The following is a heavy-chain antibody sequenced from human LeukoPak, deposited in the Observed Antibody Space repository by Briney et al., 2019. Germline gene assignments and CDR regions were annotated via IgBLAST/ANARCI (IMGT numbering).Heavy chain of an antibody. D-gene: IGHD6-13*01. CDR3: ARPSSSWYVLVY. V-gene: IGHV5-10-1*01. CDR2: IDPSDSYT. J-gene: IGHJ4*02. Sequence: GESPRISCKGSGYSFTSYWISWVRQMPGKGLERMGRIDPSDSYTNYSPSFQGHVTISPDKSISTAYLQRSSLKASDTAMYYCARPSSSWYVLVYWREGPRLRVPS. CDR1: GYSFTSYW.